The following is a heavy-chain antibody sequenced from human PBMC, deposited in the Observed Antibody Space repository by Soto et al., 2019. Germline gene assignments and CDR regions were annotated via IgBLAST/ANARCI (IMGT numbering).Heavy chain of an antibody. Sequence: VQLVQSGSEVKRPGASVKVSCKASGYSFTGHAMHWVRKAPGQSPEWEGWINGGNSNTKYSEKLQGRVTITRDTSANTAYMELTSLRSEDTAIYYCARDDGYGWFDPWGQGSLLTVSS. CDR2: INGGNSNT. V-gene: IGHV1-3*01. CDR1: GYSFTGHA. CDR3: ARDDGYGWFDP. D-gene: IGHD3-16*01. J-gene: IGHJ5*02.